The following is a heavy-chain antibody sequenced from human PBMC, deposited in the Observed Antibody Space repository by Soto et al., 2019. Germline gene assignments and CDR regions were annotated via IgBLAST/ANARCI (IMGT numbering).Heavy chain of an antibody. D-gene: IGHD3-16*01. CDR2: INGVGSRT. CDR1: GSTLMSHA. Sequence: EGQLLESGGGLIQPGGSLRLSCTDSGSTLMSHALNWVRQAPGNGLEWVLSINGVGSRTFYADSVKGRFTISRDNYKNPLYLQMNSLRAEDTAVYYCARVNDYLSGQIPRGGNWGQGTLVTVSS. CDR3: ARVNDYLSGQIPRGGN. J-gene: IGHJ4*02. V-gene: IGHV3-23*01.